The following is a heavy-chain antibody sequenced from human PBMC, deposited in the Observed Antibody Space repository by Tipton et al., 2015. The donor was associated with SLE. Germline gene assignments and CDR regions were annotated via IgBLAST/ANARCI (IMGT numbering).Heavy chain of an antibody. Sequence: TLSLTCTVSGGSVSSGSYYWSWIRQPPGKGLEWIGYIYYSGSTNYNPSLKSRVTISVDTSKNQFSLKLSSVTAADTAVYYCAREGQALFDPWGQGTLVTVSS. CDR2: IYYSGST. V-gene: IGHV4-61*01. CDR1: GGSVSSGSYY. CDR3: AREGQALFDP. J-gene: IGHJ5*02.